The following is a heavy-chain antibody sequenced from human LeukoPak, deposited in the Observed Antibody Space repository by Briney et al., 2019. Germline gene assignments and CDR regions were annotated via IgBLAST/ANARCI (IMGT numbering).Heavy chain of an antibody. V-gene: IGHV3-23*01. CDR1: GFTFSSYA. D-gene: IGHD3-10*01. Sequence: PGGSLRLSCAASGFTFSSYAMTWVRQAPGKGLEWVSGIRAGGGSTYFADSVRGRFTFFTDNSKNTQYLQMNSLRDEDAAIYYCAKDGGSGMGFDPWGQGTLVTVSS. CDR3: AKDGGSGMGFDP. CDR2: IRAGGGST. J-gene: IGHJ5*02.